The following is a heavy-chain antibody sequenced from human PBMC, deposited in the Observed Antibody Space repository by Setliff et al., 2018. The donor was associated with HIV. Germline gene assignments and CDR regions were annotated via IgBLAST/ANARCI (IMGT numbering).Heavy chain of an antibody. CDR2: MNPNSGNT. Sequence: ASVMVSCKASGYTFTSYDINWVRQATGQGLEWMGWMNPNSGNTGYAQKFQGRVTMTRNTSISTAYMELSSLRSEDTAVYYCARTVSSSWYPFDYWGQGTLVTVSS. CDR3: ARTVSSSWYPFDY. CDR1: GYTFTSYD. V-gene: IGHV1-8*02. J-gene: IGHJ4*02. D-gene: IGHD6-13*01.